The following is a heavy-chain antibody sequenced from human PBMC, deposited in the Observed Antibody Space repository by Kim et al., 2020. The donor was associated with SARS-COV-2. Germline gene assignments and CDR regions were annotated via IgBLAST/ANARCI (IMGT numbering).Heavy chain of an antibody. CDR1: GGSISSSSYY. D-gene: IGHD6-13*01. J-gene: IGHJ4*02. CDR3: ARQWDGIAAAGNNFDY. Sequence: SETLSLTCTVSGGSISSSSYYWGWIRQPPGKGLEWIGSIYYSGSTYYNPSLKSRVTISVDTSKNQFSLKLSSVTAADTAVYYCARQWDGIAAAGNNFDYWGQGTLVTVSS. CDR2: IYYSGST. V-gene: IGHV4-39*01.